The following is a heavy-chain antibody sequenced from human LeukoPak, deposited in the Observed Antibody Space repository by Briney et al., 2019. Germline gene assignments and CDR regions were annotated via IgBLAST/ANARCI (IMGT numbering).Heavy chain of an antibody. Sequence: GASVKVSCKASGYXFTSYYIHWVRQAPGQGLEWMGIINPSGGSTSYAQKFQGRVTMTRDTSTSTVYMELSSLRSDDTAVYYCARDGDLDTATDKFDYWGQGTLVTVSS. D-gene: IGHD5-18*01. CDR3: ARDGDLDTATDKFDY. V-gene: IGHV1-46*01. CDR1: GYXFTSYY. J-gene: IGHJ4*02. CDR2: INPSGGST.